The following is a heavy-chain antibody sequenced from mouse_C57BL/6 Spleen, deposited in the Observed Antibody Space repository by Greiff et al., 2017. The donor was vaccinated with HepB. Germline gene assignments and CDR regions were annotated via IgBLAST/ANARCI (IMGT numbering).Heavy chain of an antibody. Sequence: QVQLQQSGAELVRPGASVTLSCKASGYTFTDYEMHWVKQAPVHGLEWIGAIDPETGGTAYNQKFQGKAILTADKSSSTAYMELRSLTSEDSAVYYCTRSRYFDVWGTGTTVTVSS. J-gene: IGHJ1*03. CDR3: TRSRYFDV. CDR2: IDPETGGT. CDR1: GYTFTDYE. V-gene: IGHV1-15*01.